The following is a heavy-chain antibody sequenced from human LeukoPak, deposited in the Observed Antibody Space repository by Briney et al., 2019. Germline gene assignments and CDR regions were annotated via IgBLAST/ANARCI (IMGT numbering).Heavy chain of an antibody. V-gene: IGHV3-21*01. CDR3: ATYSGSYRDY. CDR2: ISSSSIYI. Sequence: PGGSLRLSCAASGFTFSSSNMNWVRQAPGKGLEWVSSISSSSIYIYYADSVKGRFTISRDNTKNSLYLQMDSLRAEDTAVYYCATYSGSYRDYWGQGTLVTVSS. J-gene: IGHJ4*02. CDR1: GFTFSSSN. D-gene: IGHD1-26*01.